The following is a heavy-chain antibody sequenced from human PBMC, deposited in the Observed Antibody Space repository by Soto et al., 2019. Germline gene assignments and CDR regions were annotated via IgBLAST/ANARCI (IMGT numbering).Heavy chain of an antibody. CDR2: ISYDGSNK. Sequence: QVQLVESGGGVVQPGRSLRLSCAASGFTFSSYGMHWVRQAPGKGLEWVAVISYDGSNKYYADSVKGRFTISSDNSKNTLYLQMNSLRAEDTAVYYCAKDTIAVAPTFDYWGQGTLVTVSS. D-gene: IGHD6-19*01. CDR1: GFTFSSYG. V-gene: IGHV3-30*18. CDR3: AKDTIAVAPTFDY. J-gene: IGHJ4*02.